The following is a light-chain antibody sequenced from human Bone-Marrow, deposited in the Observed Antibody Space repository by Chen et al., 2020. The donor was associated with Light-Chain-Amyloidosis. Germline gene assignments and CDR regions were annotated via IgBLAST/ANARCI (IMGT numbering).Light chain of an antibody. CDR2: RDT. V-gene: IGLV3-25*03. CDR1: DLPTKY. CDR3: QSADSSGTYEVI. J-gene: IGLJ2*01. Sequence: SDELTQPPSVSVSPGPTATLTCSGDDLPTKYAYWYQQKPGQAPVLVIHRDTERPSGISERFSGSSSGTTATLTISGVQAEDEADYHCQSADSSGTYEVIFGGGTKLTVL.